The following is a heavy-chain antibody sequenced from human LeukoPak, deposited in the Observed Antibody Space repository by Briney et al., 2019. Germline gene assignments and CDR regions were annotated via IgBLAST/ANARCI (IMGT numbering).Heavy chain of an antibody. D-gene: IGHD3-3*01. Sequence: PSETLSLTCTVSGGSISSSSYYWSWIRQPPGKGLEWIGYIYYSGSTNYNPSLKSRVAISVDTSKNQFSLKLSSVTAADTAVYYCARVSIFGYYFDYWGQGTLVTVSS. CDR3: ARVSIFGYYFDY. V-gene: IGHV4-61*01. J-gene: IGHJ4*02. CDR2: IYYSGST. CDR1: GGSISSSSYY.